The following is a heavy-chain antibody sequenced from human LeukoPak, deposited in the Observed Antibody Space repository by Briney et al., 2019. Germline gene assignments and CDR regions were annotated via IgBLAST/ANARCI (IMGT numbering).Heavy chain of an antibody. CDR1: GFTFSSYS. V-gene: IGHV3-21*01. J-gene: IGHJ4*02. CDR2: ISSSSSYI. Sequence: GGSLRLSCAASGFTFSSYSMNWVRQAPGKGLEWVSSISSSSSYIYYADSVKGRFTISRDNAKNSLHLQMNSLRAEDTAVYYCARNLITFGGVIANALDYWGQGTLVTVSS. CDR3: ARNLITFGGVIANALDY. D-gene: IGHD3-16*02.